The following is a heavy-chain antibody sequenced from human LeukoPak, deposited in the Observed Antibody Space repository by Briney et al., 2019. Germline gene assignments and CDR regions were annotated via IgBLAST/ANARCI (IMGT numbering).Heavy chain of an antibody. CDR3: ARRFWSGYFDY. Sequence: GGSLRLSCAASGFSLSSYWMTWVRQAPGKGLEWVANIKQDGSEKNYVDSVKGRFTISRDNAKNSLYLQMNSLRAEDTAVYYCARRFWSGYFDYWGQGTLVTVSS. CDR1: GFSLSSYW. V-gene: IGHV3-7*01. D-gene: IGHD3-3*01. J-gene: IGHJ4*02. CDR2: IKQDGSEK.